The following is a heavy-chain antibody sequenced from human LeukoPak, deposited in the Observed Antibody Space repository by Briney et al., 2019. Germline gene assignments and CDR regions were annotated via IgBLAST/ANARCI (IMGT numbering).Heavy chain of an antibody. J-gene: IGHJ4*02. CDR3: ARGFRGLPKSPGIAVAGPYGPFDY. D-gene: IGHD6-19*01. CDR2: IYYSGST. Sequence: PSETLSLTCTVSGGSISSGGYYWSWIRQHPGKGLEWIGYIYYSGSTYYNPSLKSRVTISVDTSKNQFSLKLSSVTAADTAVYYCARGFRGLPKSPGIAVAGPYGPFDYWGQGTLVTVSS. CDR1: GGSISSGGYY. V-gene: IGHV4-31*03.